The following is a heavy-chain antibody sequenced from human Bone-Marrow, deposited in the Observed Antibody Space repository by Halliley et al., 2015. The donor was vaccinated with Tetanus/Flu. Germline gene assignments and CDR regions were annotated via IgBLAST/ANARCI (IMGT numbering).Heavy chain of an antibody. D-gene: IGHD1-20*01. CDR2: IIPIFGTT. CDR1: GGTFNSFA. V-gene: IGHV1-69*01. Sequence: QLVQSGAEVKKPGSSVKASCKASGGTFNSFAVNWVRQAPGHGLEWMGGIIPIFGTTKYAQKFQGRVTITADESTRTVYMELSSLRSEDTAVYYCARVGKYNLNDGIAFDIWGQGTIVTVSS. CDR3: ARVGKYNLNDGIAFDI. J-gene: IGHJ3*02.